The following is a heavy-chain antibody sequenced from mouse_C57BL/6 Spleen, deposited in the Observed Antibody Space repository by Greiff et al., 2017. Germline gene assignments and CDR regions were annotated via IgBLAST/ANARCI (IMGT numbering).Heavy chain of an antibody. J-gene: IGHJ4*01. CDR2: INPNYGTT. V-gene: IGHV1-39*01. Sequence: VQLQQSGPELVKPGASVQISCKASGYSFTDYNMNWVKQSNGKSLEWIGVINPNYGTTSYNQKFKGKATLTVDPSSSTASMQLNSLTSEDSAVYDCARSITTVVATDAMDDWGQGTSVTVSS. CDR3: ARSITTVVATDAMDD. CDR1: GYSFTDYN. D-gene: IGHD1-1*01.